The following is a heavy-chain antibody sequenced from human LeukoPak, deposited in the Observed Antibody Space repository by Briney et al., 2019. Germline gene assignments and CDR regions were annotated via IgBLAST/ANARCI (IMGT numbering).Heavy chain of an antibody. D-gene: IGHD6-19*01. V-gene: IGHV3-23*01. CDR1: GFTFSNYA. J-gene: IGHJ4*02. Sequence: PGGSLRLSCAASGFTFSNYAMSWVRQAPGKGLEWVSTIKSSGDTTFYADSVKGRFSISRDNSKNTLFLQMNSLRAEDTALYYCARDLAMAGRDLDYWGQGTLVTVSS. CDR2: IKSSGDTT. CDR3: ARDLAMAGRDLDY.